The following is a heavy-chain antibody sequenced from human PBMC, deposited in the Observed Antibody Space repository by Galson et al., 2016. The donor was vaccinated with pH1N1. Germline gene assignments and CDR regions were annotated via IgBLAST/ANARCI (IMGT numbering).Heavy chain of an antibody. CDR2: ISYDGTNK. D-gene: IGHD1-14*01. Sequence: SLRLSCAASGFIFSSYGMHWVRQAPGKGLEWVAFISYDGTNKYYADSLKGRFTISRDNSKNTLYLQMNSLKAEDTAVFYCARAPPTYNNRGWSFDIWGQGTIVTVPS. CDR1: GFIFSSYG. J-gene: IGHJ3*02. V-gene: IGHV3-30*03. CDR3: ARAPPTYNNRGWSFDI.